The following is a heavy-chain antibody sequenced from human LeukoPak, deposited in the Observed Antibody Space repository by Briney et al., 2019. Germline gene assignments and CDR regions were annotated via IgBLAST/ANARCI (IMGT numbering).Heavy chain of an antibody. V-gene: IGHV3-64*01. D-gene: IGHD1-26*01. CDR2: ISSNGCST. CDR1: FTFXXXX. J-gene: IGHJ6*03. CDR3: ARSPMGDYYYYMDV. Sequence: FTFXXXXXHXVRXXPGXGXXYXLAISSNGCSTYYANSVKCRFTISRDNSKNTLYLQMGSLRAEDMAVYYCARSPMGDYYYYMDVWGKGTTVTVSS.